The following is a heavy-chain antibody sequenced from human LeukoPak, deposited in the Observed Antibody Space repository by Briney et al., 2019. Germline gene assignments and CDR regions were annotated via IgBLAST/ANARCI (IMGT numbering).Heavy chain of an antibody. D-gene: IGHD2/OR15-2a*01. CDR1: GCTFSNSA. Sequence: SVKVSCKASGCTFSNSAVQWVRQARRQRLEWMGLIVVGSGNTNYAQKSQERVTITRDMSPSTAYMELSSLRSEDTAVYYCAVDVIYESDWGQGTLVTVSS. V-gene: IGHV1-58*01. CDR2: IVVGSGNT. J-gene: IGHJ4*02. CDR3: AVDVIYESD.